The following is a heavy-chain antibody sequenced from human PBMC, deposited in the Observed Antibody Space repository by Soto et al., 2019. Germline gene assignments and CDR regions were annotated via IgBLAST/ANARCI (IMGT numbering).Heavy chain of an antibody. CDR2: ISGHNGNP. CDR3: ARVHVVGGVITHERGFDY. V-gene: IGHV1-18*01. CDR1: GYTFTTFG. J-gene: IGHJ4*02. D-gene: IGHD3-16*02. Sequence: QVPLVQSGAEVKEPGASVRVSCEASGYTFTTFGINWVRQAPGQGIEWMGWISGHNGNPKYAQKFQGRVTMTIDAPPSIAHMELRSLTSDDTAVYYCARVHVVGGVITHERGFDYWGQGTRVTVSS.